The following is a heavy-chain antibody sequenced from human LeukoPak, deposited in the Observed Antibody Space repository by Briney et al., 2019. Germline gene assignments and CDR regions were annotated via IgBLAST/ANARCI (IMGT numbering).Heavy chain of an antibody. Sequence: GSLRLSCAASGFSFGSYDMNWVGQAPGKGLEWVSSITTSSSYIYYADSVKGRFTVSRDNAKNSLYLQMNSLRAEDTAVYYCASHIVVVTAIRYYAMDVWGQGTTVTVSS. V-gene: IGHV3-21*01. CDR3: ASHIVVVTAIRYYAMDV. CDR1: GFSFGSYD. CDR2: ITTSSSYI. J-gene: IGHJ6*02. D-gene: IGHD2-2*01.